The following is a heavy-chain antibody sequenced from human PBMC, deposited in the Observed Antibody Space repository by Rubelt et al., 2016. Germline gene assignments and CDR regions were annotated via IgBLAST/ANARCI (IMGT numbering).Heavy chain of an antibody. CDR1: GYTFTSYG. CDR2: ISAYDGNP. Sequence: QVQLVQSGAEVKKPGASVKVSCKASGYTFTSYGISWVRQAPGQGLEWMGWISAYDGNPNYAQKLQGRVTMTPATSTSTAYMELRSLRSDDTAVYFCARDQLALYAFDIWGQGTMVTVSS. V-gene: IGHV1-18*01. CDR3: ARDQLALYAFDI. D-gene: IGHD1-1*01. J-gene: IGHJ3*02.